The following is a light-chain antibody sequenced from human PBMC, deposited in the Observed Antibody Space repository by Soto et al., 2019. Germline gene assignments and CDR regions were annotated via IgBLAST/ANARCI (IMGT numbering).Light chain of an antibody. Sequence: QSVLTQPPSVSGAPGQRVTISCTGSSSNIGAGYDVHWYQQLPGTAPKLLIYNNINRPSGVPDRFSGSKSATSVSLAITGLQAEDEADYYCQYYDSSLSGYVFGTGTQLTVL. CDR1: SSNIGAGYD. CDR2: NNI. CDR3: QYYDSSLSGYV. J-gene: IGLJ1*01. V-gene: IGLV1-40*01.